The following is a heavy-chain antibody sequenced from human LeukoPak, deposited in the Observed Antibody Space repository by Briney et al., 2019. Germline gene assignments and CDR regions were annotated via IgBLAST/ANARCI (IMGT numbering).Heavy chain of an antibody. CDR2: INHSGST. V-gene: IGHV4-34*01. D-gene: IGHD3-10*01. J-gene: IGHJ6*04. CDR1: GGSISSYY. Sequence: PSETLSLTCTVSGGSISSYYWSWIRQPPGKGLEWIGEINHSGSTNYNPSLKSRVTISVDTSKNQFSLKLSSVTAADTAVYYCARVGAVRGGRGALDVWGKGTTVTVSS. CDR3: ARVGAVRGGRGALDV.